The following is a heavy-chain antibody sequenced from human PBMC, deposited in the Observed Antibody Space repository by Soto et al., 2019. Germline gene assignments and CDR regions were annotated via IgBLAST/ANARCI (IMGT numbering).Heavy chain of an antibody. V-gene: IGHV3-23*01. D-gene: IGHD2-2*01. CDR3: AKDQVEFCSSTSCFGAFDY. J-gene: IGHJ4*01. CDR1: GFTFNTYA. Sequence: GGSLRLSCAASGFTFNTYAMAWVRQAPGKGLEWVSVISGSSASIYYADSVKGRFSISRDYSKNTVYLQMHSLRPEDTAVYYCAKDQVEFCSSTSCFGAFDYCGRGTPVTVSS. CDR2: ISGSSASI.